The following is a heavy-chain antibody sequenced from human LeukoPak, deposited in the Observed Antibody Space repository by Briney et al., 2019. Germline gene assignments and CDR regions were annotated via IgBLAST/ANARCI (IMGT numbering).Heavy chain of an antibody. CDR1: GGSFSGYY. J-gene: IGHJ4*02. V-gene: IGHV4-34*01. CDR3: ARPRGYYYGSGSSDYFDY. Sequence: SETLSLTCAVYGGSFSGYYWSWIRQPPGKGLEWIGEINHSGSTNYNPSLKSRVTISVDTSKNQFSLKLSSVTAADTAVYYCARPRGYYYGSGSSDYFDYWGQGTLVTVSS. CDR2: INHSGST. D-gene: IGHD3-10*01.